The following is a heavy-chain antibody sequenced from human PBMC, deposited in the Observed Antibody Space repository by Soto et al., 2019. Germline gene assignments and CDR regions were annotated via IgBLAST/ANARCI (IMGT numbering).Heavy chain of an antibody. J-gene: IGHJ5*02. Sequence: PSETLSLTCTVSGGSITSDYSCWSWIRQPPGEGLEWIGHIFDSGTTYTNPSLRSQVAISLDTSKNHFSLTLSSVTAADTAVYFCARLGFYYQSLDPWGPGTLVTVSS. CDR3: ARLGFYYQSLDP. CDR2: IFDSGTT. CDR1: GGSITSDYSC. D-gene: IGHD3-22*01. V-gene: IGHV4-30-4*01.